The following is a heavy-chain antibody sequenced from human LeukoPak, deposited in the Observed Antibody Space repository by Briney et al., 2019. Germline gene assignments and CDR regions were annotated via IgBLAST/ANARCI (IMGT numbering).Heavy chain of an antibody. CDR2: IYYSGST. J-gene: IGHJ3*02. CDR1: GFTFSSYW. D-gene: IGHD4-23*01. Sequence: LRLSCAASGFTFSSYWMTWIRQPPGKGLEWIGYIYYSGSTYYNPSLKSRVTISVDTSKNQFSLKLSSVTAADTAVYYCASSYGGYAFDIWGQGTMVTVSS. V-gene: IGHV4-30-4*08. CDR3: ASSYGGYAFDI.